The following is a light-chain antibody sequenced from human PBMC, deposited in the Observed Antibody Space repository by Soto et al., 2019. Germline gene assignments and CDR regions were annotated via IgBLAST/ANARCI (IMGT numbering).Light chain of an antibody. J-gene: IGKJ4*01. CDR1: QSISSW. CDR3: QQYNSYSLT. Sequence: DIQMTQSPSTLSAYVGDRVTITCRASQSISSWLAWYQQKPGKAPKLLIYDASSLESGVPSRFSGSGSRTEFTLTISSLQPDDFATYYCQQYNSYSLTFGGGTKVEIK. V-gene: IGKV1-5*01. CDR2: DAS.